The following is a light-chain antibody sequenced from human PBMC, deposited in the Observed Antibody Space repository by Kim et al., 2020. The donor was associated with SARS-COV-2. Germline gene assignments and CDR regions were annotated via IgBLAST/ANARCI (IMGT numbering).Light chain of an antibody. CDR1: QSLRSTY. V-gene: IGKV3-20*01. CDR3: QQYGGSPT. J-gene: IGKJ1*01. CDR2: GAS. Sequence: LYPGERATLACRASQSLRSTYLAWYQHKTGQAHRLLIYGASNRAPDIPDRFSGSGSETDFTLTISGLEPEDVAVYYCQQYGGSPTFGPGTKVDIK.